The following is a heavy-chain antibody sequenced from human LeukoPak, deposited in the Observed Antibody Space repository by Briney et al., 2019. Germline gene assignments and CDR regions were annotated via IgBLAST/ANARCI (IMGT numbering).Heavy chain of an antibody. D-gene: IGHD6-13*01. CDR1: GGSISSYY. J-gene: IGHJ3*01. CDR3: ARISSSNWYNERGAFDV. CDR2: VYYTGST. V-gene: IGHV4-59*01. Sequence: SETLSLTCTVAGGSISSYYWSWVRQPPGKGLEWIGFVYYTGSTNYSPSLKSRVTISVDTSKNQFSLKLRSVTAADTAVYYCARISSSNWYNERGAFDVWGQGTMVTVSS.